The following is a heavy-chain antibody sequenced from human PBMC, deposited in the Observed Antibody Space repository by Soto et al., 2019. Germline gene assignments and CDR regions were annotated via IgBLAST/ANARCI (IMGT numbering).Heavy chain of an antibody. CDR3: ARGIGYSYGYIPIGDAFDI. V-gene: IGHV5-51*01. D-gene: IGHD5-18*01. J-gene: IGHJ3*02. CDR2: IYPGDSDT. CDR1: GYNFNRYW. Sequence: PGESLKISCKGSGYNFNRYWIGWVRQMPGKGLEWMGVIYPGDSDTRYSPSLQGQVTISADKSSSAAYLQWSSLQASDTAVYYCARGIGYSYGYIPIGDAFDIWGQGTMVTVSS.